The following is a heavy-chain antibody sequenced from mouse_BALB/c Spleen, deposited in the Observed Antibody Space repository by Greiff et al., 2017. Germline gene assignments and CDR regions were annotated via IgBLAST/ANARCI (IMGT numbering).Heavy chain of an antibody. CDR2: ISTYYGNT. CDR1: GYTFTDYA. CDR3: ASYAMDY. V-gene: IGHV1-67*01. J-gene: IGHJ4*01. Sequence: QVQLQQSGPELVRPGVSVKISCKGSGYTFTDYAMHWVKQSHAKSLEWIGVISTYYGNTNYNQKFKGKATMTVDKSSSTAYMELARLTSEDSAIYYCASYAMDYWGQGTSVTVSS.